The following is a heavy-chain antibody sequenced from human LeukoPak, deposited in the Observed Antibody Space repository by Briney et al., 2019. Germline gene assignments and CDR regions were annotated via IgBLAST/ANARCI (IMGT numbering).Heavy chain of an antibody. CDR2: ISAYNGNT. J-gene: IGHJ4*02. CDR1: GYTFTSYG. V-gene: IGHV1-18*01. D-gene: IGHD1-26*01. Sequence: GASVKVSCKASGYTFTSYGISWVRQAPGQGLEWMGWISAYNGNTNYAQKLQGRVTMTTDTSTSTAYMELRSLRSDDTAVYYCARDRAFGGSYFLGFDYWGQGTLVTVSS. CDR3: ARDRAFGGSYFLGFDY.